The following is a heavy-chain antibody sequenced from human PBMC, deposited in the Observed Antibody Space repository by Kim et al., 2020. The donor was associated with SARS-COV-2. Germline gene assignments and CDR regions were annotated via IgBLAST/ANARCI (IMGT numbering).Heavy chain of an antibody. CDR2: ISYDGSNK. J-gene: IGHJ4*02. D-gene: IGHD2-15*01. Sequence: GGSLRLSCAASGFTFSSYGMHWVRQAPGKGLEWVAVISYDGSNKYYADSVKGRFTISRDNSKNTLYLQMNSLRAEDTAVYYCARGNIVVVAASRIDYWGQGTLVTVSS. V-gene: IGHV3-33*05. CDR1: GFTFSSYG. CDR3: ARGNIVVVAASRIDY.